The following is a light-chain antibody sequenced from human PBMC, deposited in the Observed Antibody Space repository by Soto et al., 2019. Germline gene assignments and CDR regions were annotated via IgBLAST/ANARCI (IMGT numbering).Light chain of an antibody. CDR3: HQYGSAPRT. CDR1: QSVSSNS. CDR2: GAS. J-gene: IGKJ1*01. Sequence: EIVLRQSPDTLSLSPGEPASLSCRASQSVSSNSLAWFQQPPGQAPRLLMYGASSMATGAPDRFSGRGSGKLYRLTLGNLQDEDIGVYFCHQYGSAPRTFGQGSKVEI. V-gene: IGKV3-20*01.